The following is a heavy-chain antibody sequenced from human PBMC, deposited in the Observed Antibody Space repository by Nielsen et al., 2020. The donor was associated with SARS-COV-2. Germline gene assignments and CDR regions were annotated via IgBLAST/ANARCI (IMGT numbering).Heavy chain of an antibody. J-gene: IGHJ6*02. Sequence: GGSLRLSCAASGFTFSSWVRQAPGKGLEWVSAISGSGGSTYYADSVKGRFTISRDNSENTLYLQMNSLRAEDTAVYYCAKDFCSSTSCPPWYYYYGMDVWGQGTTVTVSS. CDR2: ISGSGGST. CDR3: AKDFCSSTSCPPWYYYYGMDV. CDR1: GFTFSS. D-gene: IGHD2-2*01. V-gene: IGHV3-23*01.